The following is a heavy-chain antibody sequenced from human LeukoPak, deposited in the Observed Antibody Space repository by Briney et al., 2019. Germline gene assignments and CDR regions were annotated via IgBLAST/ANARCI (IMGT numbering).Heavy chain of an antibody. Sequence: PGGSLRLSCAASGFTFSSYWMHWVRQAPGRGLVWVSRINSDGSRTTYADSVKGRFTISRDNAKNTLYLQMNSLRAEDTAVYYCAKSGYSYGYYYFDYWGQGTLVTVSS. J-gene: IGHJ4*02. CDR3: AKSGYSYGYYYFDY. V-gene: IGHV3-74*01. D-gene: IGHD5-18*01. CDR1: GFTFSSYW. CDR2: INSDGSRT.